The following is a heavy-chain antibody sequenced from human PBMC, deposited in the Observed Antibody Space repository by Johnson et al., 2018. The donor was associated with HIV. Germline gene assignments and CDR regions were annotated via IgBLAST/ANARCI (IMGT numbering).Heavy chain of an antibody. CDR1: GFTFSSYA. CDR2: IRYDGSNK. Sequence: VQLVESGGGVVQPGRSLRLSCAASGFTFSSYAMHWVRQAPGKGLEWVAFIRYDGSNKYYADSVKGRFTLSRDSSKNTLYLQMNSLRAEDTAVYYCARSVGYYDSSGYYYVDAFDIWGQGTMVTVSS. D-gene: IGHD3-22*01. J-gene: IGHJ3*02. CDR3: ARSVGYYDSSGYYYVDAFDI. V-gene: IGHV3-33*08.